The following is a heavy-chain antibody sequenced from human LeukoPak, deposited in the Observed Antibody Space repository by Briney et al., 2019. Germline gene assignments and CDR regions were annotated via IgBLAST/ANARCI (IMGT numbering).Heavy chain of an antibody. CDR3: ARDPSIAARPGLGDY. CDR2: IIPIFGTA. D-gene: IGHD6-6*01. J-gene: IGHJ4*02. V-gene: IGHV1-69*13. CDR1: GGTFSSYA. Sequence: SVKVSCKASGGTFSSYAISWVRQAPGQGLEWMGGIIPIFGTANYAQKFQGRVTITADESTSTAYMELSSLRSEDTAVYYRARDPSIAARPGLGDYWGQGTLVTVSS.